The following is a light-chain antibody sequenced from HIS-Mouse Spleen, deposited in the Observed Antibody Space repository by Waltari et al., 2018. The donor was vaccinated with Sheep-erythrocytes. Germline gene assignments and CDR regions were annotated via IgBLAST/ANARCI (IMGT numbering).Light chain of an antibody. CDR3: MQALQTPLT. CDR1: QRLLHSNGYNN. Sequence: DIVMTQSAHSLPVTPGAPASIACRSCQRLLHSNGYNNLDWYLQKPGQSPQLLFYLGSNRASGVPHSVSGSGSGTDFTLKISRVEAEDVGVYYGMQALQTPLTFGQGTKLEIK. V-gene: IGKV2-28*01. CDR2: LGS. J-gene: IGKJ2*01.